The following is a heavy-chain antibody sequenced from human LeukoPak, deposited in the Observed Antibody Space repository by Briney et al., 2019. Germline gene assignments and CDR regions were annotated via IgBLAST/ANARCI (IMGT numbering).Heavy chain of an antibody. J-gene: IGHJ4*02. V-gene: IGHV3-7*01. CDR3: ARLKDDVTKLDY. D-gene: IGHD2-8*01. CDR2: INQGGSRL. Sequence: GGSLRLSCARSGFTFGRYWVSWVRQAPGKGLEWVASINQGGSRLHYLDSVTGRFIISRDDAQNSLFLQMTRPRVDDTAVYYCARLKDDVTKLDYWGQGTLVSVSS. CDR1: GFTFGRYW.